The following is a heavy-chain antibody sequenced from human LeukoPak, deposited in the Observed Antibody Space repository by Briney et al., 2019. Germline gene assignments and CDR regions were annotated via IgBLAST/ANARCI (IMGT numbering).Heavy chain of an antibody. Sequence: GGSLRLSCAASGFTLSNYWMSWVRQAPGKGLEWEANINQDGSEKSYVDSVEGRFTISRDNAKKSLYLHVNSLRAEDTAVYYCARDIYGGHDYWGQGTLLTVSS. CDR2: INQDGSEK. D-gene: IGHD2-21*01. CDR1: GFTLSNYW. J-gene: IGHJ4*02. CDR3: ARDIYGGHDY. V-gene: IGHV3-7*04.